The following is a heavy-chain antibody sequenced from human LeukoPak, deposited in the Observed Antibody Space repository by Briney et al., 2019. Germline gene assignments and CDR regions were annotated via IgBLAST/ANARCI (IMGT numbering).Heavy chain of an antibody. D-gene: IGHD3-10*01. V-gene: IGHV2-5*02. Sequence: KESGPTLVKPTQTLTLTCTFSGFSLSTSGVGVGWIRQPPGKALEWLALIYWGDDKRYSPSLKSRLTITKDTSKTQVVLTMTNMDPVDTATYYCAHARGTYYYGSGSYPFGNWGQGTLVTVSS. CDR3: AHARGTYYYGSGSYPFGN. CDR2: IYWGDDK. CDR1: GFSLSTSGVG. J-gene: IGHJ4*02.